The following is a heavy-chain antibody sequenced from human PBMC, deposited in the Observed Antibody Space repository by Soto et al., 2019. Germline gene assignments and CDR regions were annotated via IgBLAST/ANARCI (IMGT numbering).Heavy chain of an antibody. D-gene: IGHD3-16*01. CDR1: GDSISNNY. CDR2: IYHSGNT. V-gene: IGHV4-59*01. Sequence: SGTLSLTCIVSGDSISNNYWSWIRQPPGKGPEWIGYIYHSGNTNYNPSLKSRVTISVDTSKNQFSLKLSSLTAADTAVYYCARIRDYYASPITIRPWFDPWGQGTLVTVSS. J-gene: IGHJ5*02. CDR3: ARIRDYYASPITIRPWFDP.